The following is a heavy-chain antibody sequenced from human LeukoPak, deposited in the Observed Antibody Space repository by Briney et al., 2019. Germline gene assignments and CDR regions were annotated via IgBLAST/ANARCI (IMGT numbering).Heavy chain of an antibody. V-gene: IGHV3-30*02. D-gene: IGHD5-12*01. Sequence: GGSLRLSCAASGFTFSSYGMHWVRQAPGKGLEWVAFIRYDGSNKYYADSVKGRFTISRDNSKNTLYLQMNSLRAEDTAVYYCAKDPFEKGVVATTYDYWGQGTLVTVSS. CDR2: IRYDGSNK. J-gene: IGHJ4*02. CDR1: GFTFSSYG. CDR3: AKDPFEKGVVATTYDY.